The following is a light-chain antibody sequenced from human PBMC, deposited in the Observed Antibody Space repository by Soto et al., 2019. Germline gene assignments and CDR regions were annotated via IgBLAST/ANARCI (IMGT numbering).Light chain of an antibody. CDR3: FLYTDSSTHI. V-gene: IGLV2-14*01. J-gene: IGLJ1*01. Sequence: QSVLTQPASVSGSPGQSITISCTGTSSDVGGYNYVSWYQQHPGKAPKLIIFEVSYRPSGISNRFSASKSGDTASLTISGLQADEEADYYCFLYTDSSTHIFGSGTKVTV. CDR2: EVS. CDR1: SSDVGGYNY.